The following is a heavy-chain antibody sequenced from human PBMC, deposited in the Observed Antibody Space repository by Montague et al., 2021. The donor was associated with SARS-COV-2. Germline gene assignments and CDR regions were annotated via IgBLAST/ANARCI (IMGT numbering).Heavy chain of an antibody. D-gene: IGHD4-17*01. Sequence: TLSLTCSVSGDSIGSGSYYWSWIRRAAGEGLEWIGRIYTRGRTDYNPSLINRVTISLDTSKNQFSLKLSSLTTADTGVYYCARAPDDYGTFGYWGQGIPVIVSS. CDR3: ARAPDDYGTFGY. J-gene: IGHJ4*02. CDR1: GDSIGSGSYY. V-gene: IGHV4-61*02. CDR2: IYTRGRT.